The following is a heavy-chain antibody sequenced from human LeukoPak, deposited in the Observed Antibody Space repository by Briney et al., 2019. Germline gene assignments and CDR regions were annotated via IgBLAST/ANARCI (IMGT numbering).Heavy chain of an antibody. D-gene: IGHD1-26*01. Sequence: SQTLSLTCTVSGASISSGSYYWGWIRQPAGTGLEWIGRVSTSGSTNYNPSLQSRVTISVDTSKNQFSLKLTSVTAADTAVYFCARGSLGADYWGQGTLVTVSS. CDR2: VSTSGST. J-gene: IGHJ4*02. CDR1: GASISSGSYY. V-gene: IGHV4-61*02. CDR3: ARGSLGADY.